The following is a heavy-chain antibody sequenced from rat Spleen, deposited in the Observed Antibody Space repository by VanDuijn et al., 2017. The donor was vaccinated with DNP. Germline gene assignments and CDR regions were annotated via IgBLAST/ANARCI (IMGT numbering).Heavy chain of an antibody. Sequence: EVQLQESGPGLLKPSQSLSLTCSVTGYSITSSSRWNWIRKFPGNKLEWMGYINSAGSTDYNPSLKGRGSITRDTSKNQFFLQLNSVTTEDTATYYCVRWVRALDYWGQGVMVTVSS. D-gene: IGHD4-1*01. CDR3: VRWVRALDY. CDR1: GYSITSSSR. J-gene: IGHJ2*01. V-gene: IGHV3-3*01. CDR2: INSAGST.